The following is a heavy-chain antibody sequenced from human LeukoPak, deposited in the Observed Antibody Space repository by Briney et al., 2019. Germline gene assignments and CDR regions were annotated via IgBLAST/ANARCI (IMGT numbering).Heavy chain of an antibody. D-gene: IGHD6-13*01. CDR3: ARESGYSSSWLDY. Sequence: GGSLRLSCAASGFTVSSNYMSWVRQAPGKGLEWVSVIYSGGSTYYAGSVKCRFTISRDNSKNTLYLQMNSLRAEDTAVYYCARESGYSSSWLDYWGQGTLVTVSS. CDR1: GFTVSSNY. J-gene: IGHJ4*02. CDR2: IYSGGST. V-gene: IGHV3-66*01.